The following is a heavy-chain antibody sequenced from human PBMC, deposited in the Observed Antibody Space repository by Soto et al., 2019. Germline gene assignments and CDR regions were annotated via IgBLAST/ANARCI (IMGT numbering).Heavy chain of an antibody. V-gene: IGHV4-31*03. J-gene: IGHJ4*02. CDR3: ARVQEWLFHFEY. Sequence: SETLSLTCTVSGGSISRGGYYWSWIRQHPGKGLEWIGYIYYSGSTYYNPSLKSRVTISVDTCKNQFSLKLSSVTAADTAVYYCARVQEWLFHFEYWGQGTRLTVSS. CDR1: GGSISRGGYY. D-gene: IGHD3-3*01. CDR2: IYYSGST.